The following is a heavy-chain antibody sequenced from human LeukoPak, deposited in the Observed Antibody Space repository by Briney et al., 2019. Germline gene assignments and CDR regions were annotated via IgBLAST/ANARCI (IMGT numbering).Heavy chain of an antibody. V-gene: IGHV3-74*01. D-gene: IGHD6-13*01. CDR2: TNTQCTSA. CDR3: LAGYYYYYMDV. Sequence: GRSLGLSCGASGFTFKNYWMHGVRQAPGKGRVWGARTNTQCTSANYADSVKGRFIISRDNANNTLYLQMNGLRDEDTGVYYALAGYYYYYMDVRGKGTTVTVSS. CDR1: GFTFKNYW. J-gene: IGHJ6*03.